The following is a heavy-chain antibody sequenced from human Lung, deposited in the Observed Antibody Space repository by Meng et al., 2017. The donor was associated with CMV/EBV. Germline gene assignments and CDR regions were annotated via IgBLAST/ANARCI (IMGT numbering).Heavy chain of an antibody. J-gene: IGHJ4*02. CDR3: ARESSGYYSY. V-gene: IGHV3-30-3*01. D-gene: IGHD3-22*01. Sequence: SCAASGFTFSSYAMHWVRQAPGKGLEWVAVISYDGSNKYYADSVKGRFTISRDNSKNTLYLQMNSLRAEDTAVYYGARESSGYYSYWGQGTLVTVSS. CDR1: GFTFSSYA. CDR2: ISYDGSNK.